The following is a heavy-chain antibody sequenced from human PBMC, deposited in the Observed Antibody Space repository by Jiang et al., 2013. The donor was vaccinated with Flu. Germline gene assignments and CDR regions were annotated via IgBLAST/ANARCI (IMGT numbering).Heavy chain of an antibody. J-gene: IGHJ6*02. CDR3: ARSHKNHFYSMDV. V-gene: IGHV1-46*01. Sequence: QSGAEVKKPGASVKLSCRASGYIFTNYYFHWVRQAPGQGLEWMAIMNPSGTELRHAQKFQGRLTMLREMSARTVYMELSSLRPEDTAVYYCARSHKNHFYSMDVWGQGTTVTVSS. D-gene: IGHD2/OR15-2a*01. CDR1: GYIFTNYY. CDR2: MNPSGTEL.